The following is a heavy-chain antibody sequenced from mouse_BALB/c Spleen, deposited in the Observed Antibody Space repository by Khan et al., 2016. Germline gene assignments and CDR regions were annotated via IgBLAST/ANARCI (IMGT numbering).Heavy chain of an antibody. CDR1: GYTFTDYY. Sequence: QVQLQQSGTELPRPGASVKLSCKASGYTFTDYYLHWVKQRTGQGLEWIGEIFPGSGSTYYNEKFKGKASLTADKSSSTAYMQLSSLTSEDSAVYFGARSYYGYFAMDDWGHGASVTVSS. V-gene: IGHV1-77*01. CDR3: ARSYYGYFAMDD. J-gene: IGHJ4*01. CDR2: IFPGSGST. D-gene: IGHD1-2*01.